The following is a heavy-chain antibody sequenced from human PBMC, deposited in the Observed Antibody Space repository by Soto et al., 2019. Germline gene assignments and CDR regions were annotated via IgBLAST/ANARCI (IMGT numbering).Heavy chain of an antibody. Sequence: SDTLSLTCTVTGDSINSRSYYWGGIRQPPGKGLEWIGSIYYIGRTYNNPSLRSRVSMSIDTSKYQFSLRLKSVTAADTAMYFCARQRNSVVTQAYFDVWGPGSLVTVSS. J-gene: IGHJ4*02. CDR1: GDSINSRSYY. CDR3: ARQRNSVVTQAYFDV. D-gene: IGHD2-21*02. CDR2: IYYIGRT. V-gene: IGHV4-39*01.